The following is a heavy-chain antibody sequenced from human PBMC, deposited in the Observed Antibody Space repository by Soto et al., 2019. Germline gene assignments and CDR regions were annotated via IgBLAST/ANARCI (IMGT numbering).Heavy chain of an antibody. CDR3: ATSRSCTNSVCPFDY. Sequence: QVQLVQSGAEVKKPGASVKVSCKTSGYTFTSYDINWVRQASGQGLEWMGWMNSNNGNPGYAQKFQGRVTVTRDTSIRTVYMELSSLRSDDTAVYYCATSRSCTNSVCPFDYWRQGTLVTVSS. V-gene: IGHV1-8*01. D-gene: IGHD2-8*01. CDR1: GYTFTSYD. J-gene: IGHJ4*02. CDR2: MNSNNGNP.